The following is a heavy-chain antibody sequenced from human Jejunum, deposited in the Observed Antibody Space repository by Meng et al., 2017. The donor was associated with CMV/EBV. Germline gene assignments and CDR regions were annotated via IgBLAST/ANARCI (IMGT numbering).Heavy chain of an antibody. V-gene: IGHV1-2*02. CDR3: AKVIATTRPGSPLDS. J-gene: IGHJ4*02. D-gene: IGHD2-21*01. CDR1: YTFTDSY. CDR2: VNPNIGGG. Sequence: YTFTDSYVQWVRQAPGQGLEWMGWVNPNIGGGHYLQKFQGRVTMTRDTSLSTAYMEVTSLRSDDTAVYYCAKVIATTRPGSPLDSWGQGTLVTVSS.